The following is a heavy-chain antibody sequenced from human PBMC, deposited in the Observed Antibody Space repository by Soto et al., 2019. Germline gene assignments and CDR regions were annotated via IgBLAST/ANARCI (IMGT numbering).Heavy chain of an antibody. CDR1: GGSISSYY. J-gene: IGHJ6*02. CDR3: ARGPRIPIFAREGGMDV. Sequence: SETLSLTCTVSGGSISSYYWSWIRQPPGKGLEWIGYIYYSGSTNYNPSLKSRVTISVDTSKNQFSLKLSSVTAADTAVYYCARGPRIPIFAREGGMDVWGQGTTVTVYS. V-gene: IGHV4-59*01. D-gene: IGHD3-3*01. CDR2: IYYSGST.